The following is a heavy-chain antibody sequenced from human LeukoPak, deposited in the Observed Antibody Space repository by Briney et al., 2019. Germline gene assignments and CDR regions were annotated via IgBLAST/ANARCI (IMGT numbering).Heavy chain of an antibody. J-gene: IGHJ4*02. V-gene: IGHV1-8*03. Sequence: ASVKVSCRASRYTFTTYHINWVRQATGQGLEWMGWMNPNSGDRGYAQKFQGRVTITTDTSIRTAYMELSSLRSEETAVYFCARTTSFTESGYDYWGQGTLVTVSS. CDR3: ARTTSFTESGYDY. CDR2: MNPNSGDR. CDR1: RYTFTTYH. D-gene: IGHD6-25*01.